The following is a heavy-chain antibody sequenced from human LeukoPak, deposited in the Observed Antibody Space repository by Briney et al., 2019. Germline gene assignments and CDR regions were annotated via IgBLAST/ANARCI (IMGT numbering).Heavy chain of an antibody. CDR3: ARSPMVRGVIDALDI. D-gene: IGHD3-10*01. J-gene: IGHJ3*02. Sequence: NPSETLSLTCAVYGGSFSGYYWSWIRQPPGKGLEWIGEINHSGSTNYNPSLKSRVTISVDTSKNQFSLKLSSVTAADTAVYYCARSPMVRGVIDALDIWGQGTMVTVSS. CDR2: INHSGST. CDR1: GGSFSGYY. V-gene: IGHV4-34*01.